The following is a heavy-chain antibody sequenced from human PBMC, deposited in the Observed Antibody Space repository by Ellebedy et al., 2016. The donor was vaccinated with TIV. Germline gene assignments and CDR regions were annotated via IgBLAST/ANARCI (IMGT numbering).Heavy chain of an antibody. Sequence: PGGSLRLSCAASGFSVNAKYMSWVRQAPGKGLEWVSVIFGATTTYSADSVKGRFTISRDNSKNTLYLQMNSLRAEDTAVYYCARDNSNSAPLGYWGQGTLVTVSS. V-gene: IGHV3-66*01. CDR2: IFGATTT. D-gene: IGHD2/OR15-2a*01. J-gene: IGHJ4*02. CDR3: ARDNSNSAPLGY. CDR1: GFSVNAKY.